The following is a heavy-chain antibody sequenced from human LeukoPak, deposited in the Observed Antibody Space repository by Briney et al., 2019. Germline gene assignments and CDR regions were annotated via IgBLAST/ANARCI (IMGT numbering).Heavy chain of an antibody. CDR1: GFTFSSYG. CDR2: ISYDGNEK. Sequence: PGGSLRLSCAASGFTFSSYGMHWVRQAPGKGLEWVAVISYDGNEKYYADSVKGRFSISRGNSKNTLYLQMNSLRAEDTAVYYCAKSFLQGYLDYWGQGTLVTVSS. CDR3: AKSFLQGYLDY. V-gene: IGHV3-30*18. J-gene: IGHJ4*02. D-gene: IGHD3-16*02.